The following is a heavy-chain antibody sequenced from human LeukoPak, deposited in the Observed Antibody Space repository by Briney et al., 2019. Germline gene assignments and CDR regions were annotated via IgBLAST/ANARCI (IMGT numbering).Heavy chain of an antibody. V-gene: IGHV3-11*04. CDR1: GFTFSDYY. Sequence: GGSLRLSCAASGFTFSDYYMSWIRQAPGKGLEWVSYIRSSGSTIYYADSVKGRFTISRDNSKNTLYLQMNSLRAEDTAVYYCARVIAARERAWFGELRLYYYSYIDVWGKGTTVTIS. CDR3: ARVIAARERAWFGELRLYYYSYIDV. CDR2: IRSSGSTI. D-gene: IGHD3-10*01. J-gene: IGHJ6*03.